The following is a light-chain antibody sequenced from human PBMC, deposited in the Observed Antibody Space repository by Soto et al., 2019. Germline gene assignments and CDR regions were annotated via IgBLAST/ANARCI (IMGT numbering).Light chain of an antibody. J-gene: IGKJ2*01. CDR1: QSIINNY. Sequence: EVVLTQSPGTLSWSPGERATLSCRASQSIINNYLAWYQQRPGQAPRLLIYGSSDRATGIPGRFSGSGSGTDFTLTISRLEPEDFAVYYCHQYGSSPPYTFGQGTKVEI. CDR3: HQYGSSPPYT. V-gene: IGKV3-20*01. CDR2: GSS.